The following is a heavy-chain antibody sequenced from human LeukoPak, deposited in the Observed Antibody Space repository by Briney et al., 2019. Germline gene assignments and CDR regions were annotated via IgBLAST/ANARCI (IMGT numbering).Heavy chain of an antibody. CDR1: GFTLSSYE. Sequence: GGSLRLSCAASGFTLSSYEMNWVRQVPGKGLEWVSSISSSSNYIYYADSLKGRFTISRDNVKNLLYLQMDSLRAEDTAVYYCARNGESGQLAPNFYYYYMDVWGKGTTVTVSS. J-gene: IGHJ6*03. CDR3: ARNGESGQLAPNFYYYYMDV. D-gene: IGHD6-6*01. CDR2: ISSSSNYI. V-gene: IGHV3-21*01.